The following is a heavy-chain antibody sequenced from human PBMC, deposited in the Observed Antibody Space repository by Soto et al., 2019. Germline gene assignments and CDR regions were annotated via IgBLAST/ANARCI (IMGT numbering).Heavy chain of an antibody. CDR3: ARVSFDHFVHWFDP. Sequence: GSLRLSCAASGFTFSNYGMYWVRQAPGKGLEWVAVITYDGRTKYYADSVKGRFTISRDDSKNTLYLLLNSVTPEDTAVYYCARVSFDHFVHWFDPWGQGTLVTVSS. V-gene: IGHV3-30*03. CDR1: GFTFSNYG. J-gene: IGHJ5*02. D-gene: IGHD3-9*01. CDR2: ITYDGRTK.